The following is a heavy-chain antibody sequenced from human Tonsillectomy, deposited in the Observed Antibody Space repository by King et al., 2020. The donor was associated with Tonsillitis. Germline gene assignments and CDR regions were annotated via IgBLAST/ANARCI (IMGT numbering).Heavy chain of an antibody. J-gene: IGHJ6*02. D-gene: IGHD4-17*01. CDR2: IYYSGTT. V-gene: IGHV4-39*07. CDR3: ARLAYGDIRTANFYGMDV. CDR1: GGSITNSYYY. Sequence: LQLQESGPGLVKPSETLSLTCTVSGGSITNSYYYWGWIRQPPGKGLEWIGSIYYSGTTFYNPSLKSRVTISVDTSKNQFSLKLSSVTAADTALFYCARLAYGDIRTANFYGMDVWGQGTTVTASS.